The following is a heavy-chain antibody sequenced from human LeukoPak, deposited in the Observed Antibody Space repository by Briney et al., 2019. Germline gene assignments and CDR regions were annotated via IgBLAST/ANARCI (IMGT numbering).Heavy chain of an antibody. D-gene: IGHD3-3*01. Sequence: PGGSLRLSCAASGFTFSSYAMHWVRQAPGKGLEWVAVISYDGSNKYYADSVKGRFTISRDNSKNTLYLQMNSLRAEDTAVYYCAKDPFTISPYYFDYWGQGTLVTVSS. CDR2: ISYDGSNK. V-gene: IGHV3-30-3*01. J-gene: IGHJ4*02. CDR3: AKDPFTISPYYFDY. CDR1: GFTFSSYA.